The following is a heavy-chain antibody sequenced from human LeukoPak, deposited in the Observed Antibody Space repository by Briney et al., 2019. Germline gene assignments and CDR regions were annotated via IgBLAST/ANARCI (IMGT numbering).Heavy chain of an antibody. CDR3: ARDLLMAMTVLYYYYGMDV. CDR2: ISYDGSNK. V-gene: IGHV3-30*03. CDR1: GFSFRDYW. Sequence: GGSLRLSCAASGFSFRDYWMSWVRQAPGKGLEWVAVISYDGSNKYYVDSVKGRFTISRDNSKNTLYLQMNSLRAEDTAVYYCARDLLMAMTVLYYYYGMDVWGQGTTVTVS. D-gene: IGHD5-24*01. J-gene: IGHJ6*02.